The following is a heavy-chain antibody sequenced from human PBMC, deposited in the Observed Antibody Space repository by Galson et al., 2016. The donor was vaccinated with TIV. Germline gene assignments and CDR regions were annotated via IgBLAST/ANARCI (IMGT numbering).Heavy chain of an antibody. D-gene: IGHD2-15*01. Sequence: QSGAEVKKPGESLKISCKASGYSFISYWIGWVRQRPGKGLEWMGIIFPGASDTPYSPSFRGHVTMSVDKSINTAYLQGNRLKAPDTAIYSCARRNHKWRWEMLPWGQGTLVTVAS. CDR2: IFPGASDT. J-gene: IGHJ5*02. CDR1: GYSFISYW. V-gene: IGHV5-51*03. CDR3: ARRNHKWRWEMLP.